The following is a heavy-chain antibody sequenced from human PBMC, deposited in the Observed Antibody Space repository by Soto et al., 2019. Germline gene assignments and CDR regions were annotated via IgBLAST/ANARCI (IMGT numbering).Heavy chain of an antibody. CDR2: ISWDGEK. CDR1: GFSLNTSGVG. Sequence: SGPTLVNPTQTLTLTCTFSGFSLNTSGVGVGWIRQPPGKALEWLALISWDGEKRYSPSLKSRLTITKDTSENQVVLTMTNMDPVDTATYYCAHSPYSSSSYYFDYWGQGTLVTVSS. V-gene: IGHV2-5*02. J-gene: IGHJ4*02. CDR3: AHSPYSSSSYYFDY. D-gene: IGHD6-6*01.